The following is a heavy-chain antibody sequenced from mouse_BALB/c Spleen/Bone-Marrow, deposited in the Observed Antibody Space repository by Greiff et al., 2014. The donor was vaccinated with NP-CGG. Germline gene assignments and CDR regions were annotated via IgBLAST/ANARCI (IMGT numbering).Heavy chain of an antibody. CDR1: GYTFTSYW. J-gene: IGHJ4*01. V-gene: IGHV1S22*01. CDR2: IYPGTGSI. CDR3: TRSGYVMDY. D-gene: IGHD3-1*01. Sequence: LKESGSELVRPGASVKLSCKASGYTFTSYWMHWVKQRPGQGLEWLGNIYPGTGSINYSEKFKSKATLTVDTSSSTAYMQLSSLTSEDSAVYYCTRSGYVMDYWGQGTSVTVSS.